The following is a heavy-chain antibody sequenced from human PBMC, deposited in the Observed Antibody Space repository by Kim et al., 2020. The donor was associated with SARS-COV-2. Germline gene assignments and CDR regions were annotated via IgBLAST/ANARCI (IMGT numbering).Heavy chain of an antibody. CDR1: GGSISSYY. D-gene: IGHD3-22*01. V-gene: IGHV4-59*01. Sequence: SETLSLTCTVSGGSISSYYWSWIRQPPGKGLEWIGYIYYSGSTNYNPSLKSRVTISVDTSKNQFSLKLSSVTAADTAVYYCARDYYDSSGYYYSDYWGQG. CDR2: IYYSGST. J-gene: IGHJ4*02. CDR3: ARDYYDSSGYYYSDY.